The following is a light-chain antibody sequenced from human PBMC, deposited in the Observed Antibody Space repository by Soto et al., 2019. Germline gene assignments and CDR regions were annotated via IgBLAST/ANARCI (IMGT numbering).Light chain of an antibody. CDR1: QSVSSSY. Sequence: EIVLTQSPGTLSLSPGERATLSCRASQSVSSSYLAWYQQKPGQAPRLLIYGASGRATGIPDRFSGSGSGTDFNLTISRLEPEDFAVYFCQQYGISPTFGQGTKVDIK. J-gene: IGKJ1*01. V-gene: IGKV3-20*01. CDR2: GAS. CDR3: QQYGISPT.